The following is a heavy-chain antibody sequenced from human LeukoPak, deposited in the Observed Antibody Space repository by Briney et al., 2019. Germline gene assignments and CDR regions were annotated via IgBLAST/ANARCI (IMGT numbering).Heavy chain of an antibody. D-gene: IGHD2-15*01. Sequence: PSETLSLSCTVSGCSISSGGYYWSWIRQHPGKGLEWIGYIYYSGSTYYNPSLKSRVTISVDTSKNQFSLKLSSVTAADTAVYYCARARVVVAASYNWFDPWGQGTLVTVSS. CDR3: ARARVVVAASYNWFDP. V-gene: IGHV4-31*03. CDR1: GCSISSGGYY. CDR2: IYYSGST. J-gene: IGHJ5*02.